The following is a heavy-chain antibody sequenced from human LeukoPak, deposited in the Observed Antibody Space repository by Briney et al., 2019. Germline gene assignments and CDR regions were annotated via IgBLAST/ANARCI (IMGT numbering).Heavy chain of an antibody. V-gene: IGHV1-2*02. J-gene: IGHJ4*02. CDR1: GYTFTSYG. D-gene: IGHD5-24*01. Sequence: ASVEVSCKASGYTFTSYGISWVRQAPGQGLEWMGWINPNSGGTNYAQKFQGRVTMTRDTSISTAYMELSRLGSDDTAVYYCARLEMATSEGYWGQGTLVTVSS. CDR2: INPNSGGT. CDR3: ARLEMATSEGY.